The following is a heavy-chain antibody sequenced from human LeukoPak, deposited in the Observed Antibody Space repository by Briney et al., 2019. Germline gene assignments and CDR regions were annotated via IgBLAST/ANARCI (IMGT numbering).Heavy chain of an antibody. CDR2: SSSSSSYI. Sequence: PGGSLRLSCAASGFTFSSYSMNWVRQAPGKGLEWVSSSSSSSSYIYYADSVKGRFTISRDNAKNSLYLQMNSLRAEDTAVYYCARGLGYCSGGSCRNWFDPWGQGTLVTVSS. V-gene: IGHV3-21*01. CDR1: GFTFSSYS. D-gene: IGHD2-15*01. CDR3: ARGLGYCSGGSCRNWFDP. J-gene: IGHJ5*02.